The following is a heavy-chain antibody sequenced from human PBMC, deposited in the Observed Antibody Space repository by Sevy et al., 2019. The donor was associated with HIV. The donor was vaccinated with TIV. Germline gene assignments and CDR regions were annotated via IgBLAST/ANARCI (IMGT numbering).Heavy chain of an antibody. CDR1: GLSVSDNY. J-gene: IGHJ6*02. Sequence: GGSLRLSCAASGLSVSDNYMNWVRQAPGKGLELVSVIYSDGKTYYADSVKGRFTISRDNSKNTLYLYMNNLRPEDTAVYYCARDRYYDASGYYYYYYGMDVWGQGTTVTVSS. CDR2: IYSDGKT. D-gene: IGHD3-22*01. V-gene: IGHV3-66*01. CDR3: ARDRYYDASGYYYYYYGMDV.